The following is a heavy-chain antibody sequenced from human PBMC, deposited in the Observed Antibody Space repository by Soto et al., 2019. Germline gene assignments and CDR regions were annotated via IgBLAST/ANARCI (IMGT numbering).Heavy chain of an antibody. Sequence: SVKVSCKASGGTFSSYAISWVRQAPGQGLEWMGGIIPIFGTANYAQKFQGRVTITADESTSTAYMELSSLRSEDTAVYHCARATIEVAVDEAWFDPWGQGTLVTVSS. CDR1: GGTFSSYA. CDR2: IIPIFGTA. CDR3: ARATIEVAVDEAWFDP. V-gene: IGHV1-69*13. D-gene: IGHD6-19*01. J-gene: IGHJ5*02.